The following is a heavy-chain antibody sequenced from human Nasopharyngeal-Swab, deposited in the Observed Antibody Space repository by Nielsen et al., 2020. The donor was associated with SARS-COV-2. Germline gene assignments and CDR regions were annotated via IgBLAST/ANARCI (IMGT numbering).Heavy chain of an antibody. D-gene: IGHD4-17*01. V-gene: IGHV1-24*01. CDR1: GYTLTELS. Sequence: ASAKLSCKVSGYTLTELSMHWVRQAPGKGLEWMGGFDPEDGETIYAQKFQGRVTMTEDTSTDTAYMELSSLRSEDTAVYYCAPFDYGVSPEPLPFDYWGQGTLVTVSS. CDR3: APFDYGVSPEPLPFDY. J-gene: IGHJ4*02. CDR2: FDPEDGET.